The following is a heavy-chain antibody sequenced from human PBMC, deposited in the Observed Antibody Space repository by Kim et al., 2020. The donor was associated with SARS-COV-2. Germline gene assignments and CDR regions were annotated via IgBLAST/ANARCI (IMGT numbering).Heavy chain of an antibody. J-gene: IGHJ4*02. V-gene: IGHV1-8*01. CDR1: GYTFTSYD. CDR3: ARGVYCSSGSCPYYFDS. CDR2: MNPNSGNT. D-gene: IGHD2-15*01. Sequence: ASVKVSCKASGYTFTSYDINWVRQATGQGLEWMGWMNPNSGNTGYAQKFQGRVTMTRNTPISTAYMELSSLRSEDTAVYYCARGVYCSSGSCPYYFDSWGQGTLVTVSS.